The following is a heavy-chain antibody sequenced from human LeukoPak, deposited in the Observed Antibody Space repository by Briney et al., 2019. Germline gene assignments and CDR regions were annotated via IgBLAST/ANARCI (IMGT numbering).Heavy chain of an antibody. D-gene: IGHD6-6*01. CDR3: AKGTGIAARPSPFDY. Sequence: GGSLRLSCATSGFTFSSYAMSWVRQAPGKGLEWVSAISGSGGSTFYADSVKGRFTVSRDTSKNTLYLQMNSLRAEDTAVYYCAKGTGIAARPSPFDYWGQGTLVTVSS. CDR2: ISGSGGST. V-gene: IGHV3-23*01. CDR1: GFTFSSYA. J-gene: IGHJ4*02.